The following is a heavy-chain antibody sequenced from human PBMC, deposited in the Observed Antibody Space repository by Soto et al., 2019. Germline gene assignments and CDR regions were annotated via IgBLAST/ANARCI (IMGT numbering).Heavy chain of an antibody. V-gene: IGHV4-30-4*01. Sequence: SGSLSLTCTVSGGSISSGDYYWSWIRQPPGKGLEWIGYIYYSGSTYYNPSLKSRVTISVDTSKNQFSLKLSSATAADTAVYYCAREQTYDYVWGSYRYYFDYWGQGTLVTVSS. D-gene: IGHD3-16*02. CDR2: IYYSGST. J-gene: IGHJ4*02. CDR3: AREQTYDYVWGSYRYYFDY. CDR1: GGSISSGDYY.